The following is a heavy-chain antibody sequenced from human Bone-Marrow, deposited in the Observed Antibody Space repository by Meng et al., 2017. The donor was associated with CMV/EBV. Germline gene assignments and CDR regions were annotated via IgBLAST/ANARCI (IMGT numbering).Heavy chain of an antibody. CDR2: INHSRST. D-gene: IGHD3-3*01. V-gene: IGHV4-34*01. J-gene: IGHJ5*02. CDR3: ARGRVIFGVVIAARGWFDP. Sequence: SVRGNEWSWVRQPPGKGLEWSGEINHSRSTNYNPSLKRRVTISVDTSKNQFSLKLSSVTAADTAVYYCARGRVIFGVVIAARGWFDPWGQGTLVTVSS. CDR1: SVRGNE.